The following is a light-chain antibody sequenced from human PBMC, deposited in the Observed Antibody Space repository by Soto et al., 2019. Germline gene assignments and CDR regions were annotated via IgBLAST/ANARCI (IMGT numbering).Light chain of an antibody. J-gene: IGKJ4*01. CDR1: QSLSSN. V-gene: IGKV3-15*01. CDR2: GAS. CDR3: KQYSDWPLT. Sequence: EIVMTHSPATLSVSPGERATLSCRASQSLSSNLAWYQHCPGQAPRLLIYGASTRATGIPARFSGSGSGTEFTLTISSLQSEDVAIYFCKQYSDWPLTFGGGTKVEIK.